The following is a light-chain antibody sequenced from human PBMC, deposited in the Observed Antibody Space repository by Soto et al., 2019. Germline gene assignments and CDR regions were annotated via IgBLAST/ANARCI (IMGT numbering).Light chain of an antibody. CDR1: SANIGAAYN. CDR3: QSYDSSLGGYV. V-gene: IGLV1-40*01. Sequence: QSVLTQPPSVSGAPGQRVTISCTGSSANIGAAYNVDWYQQLPGTAPKLLIYRNNNRPSGVPARFSGSKAGTAASLAIAGLQAEDEGDYYGQSYDSSLGGYVLGNGTKVT. J-gene: IGLJ1*01. CDR2: RNN.